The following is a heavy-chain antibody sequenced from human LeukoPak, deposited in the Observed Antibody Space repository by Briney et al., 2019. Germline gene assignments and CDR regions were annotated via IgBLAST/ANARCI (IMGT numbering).Heavy chain of an antibody. J-gene: IGHJ6*02. D-gene: IGHD2-8*02. V-gene: IGHV3-74*03. CDR1: GFSLSGYW. CDR3: TRVQAGRSGLMDV. Sequence: PGGSLRLSCAASGFSLSGYWMHWVRQIPGKGLIWVARIGSDGSGTTYADPAKGRFTISRDNSKNTLYLKMNSLRDEDAAVYHCTRVQAGRSGLMDVWGRGTTVTVSS. CDR2: IGSDGSGT.